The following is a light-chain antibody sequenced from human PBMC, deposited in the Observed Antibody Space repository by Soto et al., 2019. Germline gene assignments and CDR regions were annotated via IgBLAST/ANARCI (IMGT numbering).Light chain of an antibody. CDR3: QRYNAFSQT. CDR2: DDS. V-gene: IGKV1-5*01. CDR1: QSMNSW. J-gene: IGKJ1*01. Sequence: DIQMTQSPSTLYASVGDRVTITCRASQSMNSWVAWFQQKPGKAPKVLIYDDSTLESGVPSRFSGSGYGTEVTLTIDGLQPDDVDTYYCQRYNAFSQTFGQGTKVEI.